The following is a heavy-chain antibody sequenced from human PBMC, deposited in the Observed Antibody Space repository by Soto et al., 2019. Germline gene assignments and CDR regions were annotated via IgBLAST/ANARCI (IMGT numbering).Heavy chain of an antibody. CDR2: INPGDSDI. Sequence: LKISCKASGYSFTTYWIAWVRQMPGKGLEWMGIINPGDSDIRYSPSFQGQVTISADNSISTAYLQWSSLKASDTAMYYCARHEQFYYYYYGMDVWGQGTAVTVSS. J-gene: IGHJ6*02. CDR3: ARHEQFYYYYYGMDV. CDR1: GYSFTTYW. D-gene: IGHD4-4*01. V-gene: IGHV5-51*01.